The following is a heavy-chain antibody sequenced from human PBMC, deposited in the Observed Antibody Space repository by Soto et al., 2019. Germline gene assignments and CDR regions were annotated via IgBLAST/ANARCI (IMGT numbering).Heavy chain of an antibody. Sequence: EVQLVESGGGLVQPGGSLRLSCAASGFTFSSYWMHWVRQAPGEGLVWVSRIKSDGSSINYADSVEGRFTISRDNAKNTLYLQMNSLRAEDTAVYYCARDPHYSTGHFDCWGQGTLVTVSS. D-gene: IGHD2-8*02. CDR3: ARDPHYSTGHFDC. CDR1: GFTFSSYW. CDR2: IKSDGSSI. V-gene: IGHV3-74*01. J-gene: IGHJ4*02.